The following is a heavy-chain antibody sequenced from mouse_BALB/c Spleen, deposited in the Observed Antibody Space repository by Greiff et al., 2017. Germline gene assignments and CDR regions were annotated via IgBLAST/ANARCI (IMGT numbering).Heavy chain of an antibody. Sequence: EVKLQESGPGLVKPSQSLSLTCSVTGYSITSGYYWNWIRQFPGNKLEWMGYISYDGSNNYNPSLKNRISITRDTSKNQFFLKLNSVTTEDTATYYCAKEGEDYYGYGNYYAMDYWGQGTSVTVSS. CDR1: GYSITSGYY. CDR2: ISYDGSN. J-gene: IGHJ4*01. V-gene: IGHV3-6*02. CDR3: AKEGEDYYGYGNYYAMDY. D-gene: IGHD1-2*01.